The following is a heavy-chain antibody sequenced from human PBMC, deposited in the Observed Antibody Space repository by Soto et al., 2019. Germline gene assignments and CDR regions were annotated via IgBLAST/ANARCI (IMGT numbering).Heavy chain of an antibody. CDR3: ARRDDCTNGMCFMNYFDS. D-gene: IGHD2-8*01. CDR1: GGSITGASVSSYY. V-gene: IGHV4-39*07. CDR2: FFISGNT. Sequence: SETLSLTCTVSGGSITGASVSSYYWGWMRQPPGKGLEWIASFFISGNTYYNPSLKSRVTISVDTSKTQFSLKLTSVTAADTAVYYCARRDDCTNGMCFMNYFDSWGQGVLVTVSS. J-gene: IGHJ4*02.